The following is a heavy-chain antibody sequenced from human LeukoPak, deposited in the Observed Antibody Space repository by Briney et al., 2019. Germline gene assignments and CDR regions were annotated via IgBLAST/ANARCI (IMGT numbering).Heavy chain of an antibody. J-gene: IGHJ6*04. D-gene: IGHD3/OR15-3a*01. CDR1: GFTFSSYG. V-gene: IGHV3-30*18. CDR3: AKCTRSYDFGDYGMDV. CDR2: ISYDGSNK. Sequence: GGSLRLSCAASGFTFSSYGMHWVRQAPGKGLEWVVVISYDGSNKYYADSVKGRFTISRDNSKNTLYLQMNSLRAEDTAVYYCAKCTRSYDFGDYGMDVWGKGTTVTVSS.